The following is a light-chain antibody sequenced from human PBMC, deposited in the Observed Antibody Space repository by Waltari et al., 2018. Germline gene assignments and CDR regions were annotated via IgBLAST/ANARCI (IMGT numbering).Light chain of an antibody. Sequence: EIVMTQSPATLSMSPGERATLSCRASQSISTNLPWYQQRPGQAPRLLIYDTSNRATGIPVKFSGSASGTEFTLTISDLQPEDFAVYYCQPYNNWPPLYTFGQGTKLDIK. CDR2: DTS. J-gene: IGKJ2*01. CDR3: QPYNNWPPLYT. V-gene: IGKV3-15*01. CDR1: QSISTN.